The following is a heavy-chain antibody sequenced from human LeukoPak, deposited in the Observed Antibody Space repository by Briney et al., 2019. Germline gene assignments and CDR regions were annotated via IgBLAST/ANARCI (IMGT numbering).Heavy chain of an antibody. V-gene: IGHV4-59*08. Sequence: SETLSLTCTVSGGSISSYYWSWIRQPPGKGLGWIGDIYYSRSTNYNPSLKSRVTISVDTSKNQFSLRLSSVTAADTAVYYSARLASGSYGPLTPFDYWGQGTLVTVSS. CDR3: ARLASGSYGPLTPFDY. CDR2: IYYSRST. D-gene: IGHD1-26*01. CDR1: GGSISSYY. J-gene: IGHJ4*02.